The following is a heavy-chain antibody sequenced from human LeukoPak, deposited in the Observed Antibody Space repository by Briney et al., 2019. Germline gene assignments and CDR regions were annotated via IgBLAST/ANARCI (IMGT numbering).Heavy chain of an antibody. D-gene: IGHD3-22*01. CDR1: GGSISGSSRY. J-gene: IGHJ4*02. CDR2: IYYSGST. CDR3: ARDPIHYYYDSSGYLDY. Sequence: SETLSLTCTVSGGSISGSSRYWGWIRQPPGKGLEWIGSIYYSGSTYYNPSLKSRVTISVDTSKNQFSLKLSSVTAADTAVYYCARDPIHYYYDSSGYLDYWGQGTLVTVSS. V-gene: IGHV4-39*07.